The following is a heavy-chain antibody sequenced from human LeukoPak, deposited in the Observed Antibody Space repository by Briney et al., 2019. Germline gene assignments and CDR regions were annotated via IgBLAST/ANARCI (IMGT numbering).Heavy chain of an antibody. CDR2: IIPILGIA. V-gene: IGHV1-69*04. CDR3: AREGTTPGGFDS. Sequence: SVKVSCKASGGTFSSYAISWVRQAPGQGPEWMGRIIPILGIANYAQKFQGRVTITADKSTSTAYMELSSLRSEDTAVYYCAREGTTPGGFDSWGQGTLVTASS. D-gene: IGHD4-11*01. J-gene: IGHJ4*02. CDR1: GGTFSSYA.